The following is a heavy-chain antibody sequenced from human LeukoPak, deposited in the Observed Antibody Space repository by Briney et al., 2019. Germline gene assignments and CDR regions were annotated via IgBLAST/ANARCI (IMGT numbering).Heavy chain of an antibody. CDR2: ISSSSSYI. CDR3: ARSLAAYCSGGSCYSTPGY. D-gene: IGHD2-15*01. V-gene: IGHV3-21*01. J-gene: IGHJ4*02. Sequence: GGSLRLSCAASGFTFSSYSTNWVRQAPGKGLEWVSSISSSSSYISYADSLKGRFTISRDNAKNSLYLQMNSLRAEDTAVYYCARSLAAYCSGGSCYSTPGYWGQGTLVTVSS. CDR1: GFTFSSYS.